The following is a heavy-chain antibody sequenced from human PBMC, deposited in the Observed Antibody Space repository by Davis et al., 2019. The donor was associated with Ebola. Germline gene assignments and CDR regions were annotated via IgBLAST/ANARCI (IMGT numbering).Heavy chain of an antibody. V-gene: IGHV7-4-1*02. CDR2: ISTTTGTP. CDR1: GYTFTNSD. CDR3: ARAGELDY. J-gene: IGHJ4*02. D-gene: IGHD1-14*01. Sequence: AASVKVSCKASGYTFTNSDMNWVRQASGQGLEWMGWISTTTGTPTYAQGFTGRFVFSLDTSVSTAYLQISGLKAEDTAVYHCARAGELDYWGQGTLVTVSS.